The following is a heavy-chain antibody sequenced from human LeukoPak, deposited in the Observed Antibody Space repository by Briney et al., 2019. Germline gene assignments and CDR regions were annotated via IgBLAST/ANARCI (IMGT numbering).Heavy chain of an antibody. Sequence: SETLSLTCAVYGGSFSGYYCTLIRQTPGKGLEWMGEISHTGPTGPNPSLKRRVTIFVHPSKKQFSLRMTSVTAADTGVYYCARVPDITARPCDTWGPGTLVTVSS. J-gene: IGHJ5*02. V-gene: IGHV4-34*01. CDR1: GGSFSGYY. CDR2: ISHTGPT. D-gene: IGHD1-1*01. CDR3: ARVPDITARPCDT.